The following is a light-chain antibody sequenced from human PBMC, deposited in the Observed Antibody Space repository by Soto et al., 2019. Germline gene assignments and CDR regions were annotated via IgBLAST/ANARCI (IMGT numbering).Light chain of an antibody. Sequence: SVLTQPPSVSGAPGQRVTISCTGSSSNIGAGYDVHWYQQLPGAAPKLLIYANTNRPSGVPDRFSGSKSGTSASLAITGLQAEDEADYYCQSYDNSLSGHSVFGTGTKLTVL. J-gene: IGLJ1*01. CDR3: QSYDNSLSGHSV. CDR1: SSNIGAGYD. CDR2: ANT. V-gene: IGLV1-40*01.